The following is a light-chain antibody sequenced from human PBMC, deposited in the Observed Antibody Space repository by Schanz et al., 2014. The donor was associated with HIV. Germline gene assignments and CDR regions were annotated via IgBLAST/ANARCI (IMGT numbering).Light chain of an antibody. Sequence: QSALTQPPSASGSPGQSVTISCTGTSSDVGGYNYVSWYQHHPGKAPKLLISEVNKRPSGVPDRFSGSKSGNTASLAITGLQAEDEADYYCQSYDSSLSVVVFGGGTKLTVL. CDR2: EVN. V-gene: IGLV2-8*01. J-gene: IGLJ2*01. CDR3: QSYDSSLSVVV. CDR1: SSDVGGYNY.